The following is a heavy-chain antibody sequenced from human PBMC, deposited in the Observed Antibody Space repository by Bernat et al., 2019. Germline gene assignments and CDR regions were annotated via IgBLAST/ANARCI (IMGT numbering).Heavy chain of an antibody. CDR2: INQVGSDK. J-gene: IGHJ4*02. V-gene: IGHV3-7*03. D-gene: IGHD2-2*01. CDR1: GFTFSTYW. Sequence: EVQLVESGGGLVQPGGSLRLSCAASGFTFSTYWMTWVRQAPGKGLEWVANINQVGSDKYYVDSVKGRFTISRDNARDSLFLQMNSLRVDDTAVYYCEGLARYCPSTDCQENDYWGQGTLVTVSS. CDR3: EGLARYCPSTDCQENDY.